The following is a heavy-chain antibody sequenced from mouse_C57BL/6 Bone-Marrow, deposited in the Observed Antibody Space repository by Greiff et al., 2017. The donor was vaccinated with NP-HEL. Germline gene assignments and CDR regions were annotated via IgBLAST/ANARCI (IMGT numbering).Heavy chain of an antibody. J-gene: IGHJ1*03. CDR2: INPYNGDT. CDR3: ARSYYGSSPYWYFDV. Sequence: VHVKQSGPELVKPGDSVKISCKASGYSFTGYFMNWVMQSHGKSLEWIGRINPYNGDTFYNQKFKGKATLTVDKSSSTAHMELRSLTSEDSAVYYCARSYYGSSPYWYFDVWGTGTTVTVSS. V-gene: IGHV1-20*01. CDR1: GYSFTGYF. D-gene: IGHD1-1*01.